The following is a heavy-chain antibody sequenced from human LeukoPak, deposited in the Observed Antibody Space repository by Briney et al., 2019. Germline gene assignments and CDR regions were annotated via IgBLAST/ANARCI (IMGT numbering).Heavy chain of an antibody. V-gene: IGHV3-53*01. CDR3: AKATLGSCSGARWYPFDY. J-gene: IGHJ4*02. CDR2: IYSGGST. D-gene: IGHD2-15*01. CDR1: GFTVSSNY. Sequence: GGSLRLSCAASGFTVSSNYMSWVRQAPGKGLEWVSVIYSGGSTYYADSVKGRFTISRDNSKNTLYLQMNSLRAEDTAIYYCAKATLGSCSGARWYPFDYWGQGTLVNVSS.